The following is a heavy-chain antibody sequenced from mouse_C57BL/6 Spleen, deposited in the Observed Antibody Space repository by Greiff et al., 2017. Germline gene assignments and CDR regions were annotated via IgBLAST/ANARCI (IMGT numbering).Heavy chain of an antibody. Sequence: QVHVKQPGAELVMPGASVKLSCKASGYTFTSYWMHWVKQRPGQGLEWIGEIDPSDSYTNYNQKFKGKSTLTVDKSSSTAYMQLSSLTSEDSAVYYCAREAQATSPGFAYWGQGTLVTVSA. D-gene: IGHD3-2*02. V-gene: IGHV1-69*01. CDR2: IDPSDSYT. J-gene: IGHJ3*01. CDR3: AREAQATSPGFAY. CDR1: GYTFTSYW.